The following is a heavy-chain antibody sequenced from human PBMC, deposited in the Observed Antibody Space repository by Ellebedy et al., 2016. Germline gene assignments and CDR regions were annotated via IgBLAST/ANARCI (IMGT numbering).Heavy chain of an antibody. CDR3: ARDSDGVFGVVIH. D-gene: IGHD3-3*01. Sequence: GESLKISXAVSGLTFRSYAMSWVRQAPGKGLEWVSLIFGSGGGTYYADSVKGRFTISRDNSKNTLYLQMNSLRAEDTAVYYCARDSDGVFGVVIHWGQGTLVTVSS. J-gene: IGHJ4*02. CDR2: IFGSGGGT. V-gene: IGHV3-23*01. CDR1: GLTFRSYA.